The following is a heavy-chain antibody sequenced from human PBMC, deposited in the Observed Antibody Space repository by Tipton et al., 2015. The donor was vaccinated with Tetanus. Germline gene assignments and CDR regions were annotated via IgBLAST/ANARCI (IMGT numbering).Heavy chain of an antibody. CDR2: ILPIFGTT. V-gene: IGHV1-69*06. J-gene: IGHJ4*01. Sequence: QSRPEVKKPGSSVKVSCKASGGTFTSYAFSWVRQAPGQGLEWMGTILPIFGTTNYAQKFQGRVTITADKSTRTVYMELSSLRSGDTAIYYCARDYDGSEPYDYWGQGTLVTVSS. D-gene: IGHD3-10*01. CDR1: GGTFTSYA. CDR3: ARDYDGSEPYDY.